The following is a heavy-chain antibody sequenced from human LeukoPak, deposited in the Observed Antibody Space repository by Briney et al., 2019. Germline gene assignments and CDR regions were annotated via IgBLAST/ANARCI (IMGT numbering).Heavy chain of an antibody. Sequence: SETLSLTCAVYGGSFSGYYWSWIRQPPGKGLEWIGEINHSGSTNYNPSLKSRVTISVDTSRNQFSLKLSSVTAADTAVYYCARNPGYGLPGLAYWGQGTLVTVSS. CDR1: GGSFSGYY. J-gene: IGHJ4*02. CDR3: ARNPGYGLPGLAY. D-gene: IGHD3/OR15-3a*01. CDR2: INHSGST. V-gene: IGHV4-34*01.